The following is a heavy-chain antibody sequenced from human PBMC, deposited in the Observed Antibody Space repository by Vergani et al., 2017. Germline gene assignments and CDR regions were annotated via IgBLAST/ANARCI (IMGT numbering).Heavy chain of an antibody. CDR2: ISWNSGSI. CDR3: AKDRLYGSGRGYNWFDP. J-gene: IGHJ5*02. D-gene: IGHD3-10*01. CDR1: GFTFDDYA. V-gene: IGHV3-9*01. Sequence: EVQLVESGGGLVQPGRSLRLSCAASGFTFDDYAMHWVRQAPGKGLEWVSGISWNSGSIGYADSVKGRFTISRDNSKNTLYLQMNSLRAEDTAVYYCAKDRLYGSGRGYNWFDPWGQGTLVTVSS.